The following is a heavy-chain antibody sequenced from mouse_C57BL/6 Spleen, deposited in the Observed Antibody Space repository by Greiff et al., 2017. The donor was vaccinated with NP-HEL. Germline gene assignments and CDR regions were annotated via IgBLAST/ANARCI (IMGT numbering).Heavy chain of an antibody. V-gene: IGHV1-64*01. CDR2: IHPNSGST. D-gene: IGHD3-2*02. J-gene: IGHJ4*01. Sequence: QVQLQQSGAELVKPGASVKLSCKASGYTFTSYWMHWVKQRPGQGLEWIGMIHPNSGSTNYNEKFKSKATLTVDKSSSTAYMQLSSLTSEDSAVYYCVPTAQAYARDYWGQGTSVTVSS. CDR1: GYTFTSYW. CDR3: VPTAQAYARDY.